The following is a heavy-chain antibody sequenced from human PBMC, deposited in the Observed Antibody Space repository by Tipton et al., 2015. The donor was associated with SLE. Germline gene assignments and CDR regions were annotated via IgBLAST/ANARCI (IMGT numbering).Heavy chain of an antibody. J-gene: IGHJ4*02. CDR2: INPDSGGT. Sequence: QAQLVQSGAEVKKPGASVKVSCKASGYTFTGYYMHWVRQAPGQGLEWMGWINPDSGGTNYAQKFQGRVTMTRDTSISTAYMELSRLRSDDTAVYYCVRECSSTTLLDYFDYWGQGTLVTVSS. V-gene: IGHV1-2*02. CDR1: GYTFTGYY. D-gene: IGHD2-2*01. CDR3: VRECSSTTLLDYFDY.